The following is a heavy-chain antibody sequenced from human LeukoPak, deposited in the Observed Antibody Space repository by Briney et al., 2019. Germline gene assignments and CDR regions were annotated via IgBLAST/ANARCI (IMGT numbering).Heavy chain of an antibody. CDR3: ARTEVYCGGDCYSAIDY. CDR2: INHSGST. Sequence: SETLSLTCAVYGGSFSGYYWSWIRQPPGKRLEWSGEINHSGSTNYNPSLKSRVTLSVDTSKNQFSLKLSSVTAADTAVYYCARTEVYCGGDCYSAIDYWGQGTLVTVSS. D-gene: IGHD2-21*02. J-gene: IGHJ4*02. V-gene: IGHV4-34*01. CDR1: GGSFSGYY.